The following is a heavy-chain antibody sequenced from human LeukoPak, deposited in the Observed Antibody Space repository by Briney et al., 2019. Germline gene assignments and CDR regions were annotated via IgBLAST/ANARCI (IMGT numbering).Heavy chain of an antibody. CDR3: ARSEYGSGSYYKRYNWFDP. J-gene: IGHJ5*02. D-gene: IGHD3-10*01. CDR1: GGSIRSYY. Sequence: SETLSLTCTVSGGSIRSYYWSWIRQPPGKGLEWIGYIYYSGSTNYNPSLKSRVTISVDTSKNRFSLKLSSVTAADTAVYYCARSEYGSGSYYKRYNWFDPWGQGTLVTVSS. V-gene: IGHV4-59*12. CDR2: IYYSGST.